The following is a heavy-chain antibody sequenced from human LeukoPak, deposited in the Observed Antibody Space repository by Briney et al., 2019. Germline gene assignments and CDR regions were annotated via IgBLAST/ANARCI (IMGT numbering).Heavy chain of an antibody. Sequence: GASVKVSCKASGYTFTGYYMHWVRQAPGQGLEWMGWINPNSGGTNYAQKFQGRVTMTRGTSISTAYMELSRLRSDDTAVYYCARGETREWLEIFDYWGQGTLVTVSS. CDR2: INPNSGGT. V-gene: IGHV1-2*02. CDR3: ARGETREWLEIFDY. J-gene: IGHJ4*02. CDR1: GYTFTGYY. D-gene: IGHD6-19*01.